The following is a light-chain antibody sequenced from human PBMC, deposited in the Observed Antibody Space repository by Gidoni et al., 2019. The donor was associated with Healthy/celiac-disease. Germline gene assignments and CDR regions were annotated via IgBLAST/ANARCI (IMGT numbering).Light chain of an antibody. CDR1: QGISSY. CDR3: QQYYSYPLT. J-gene: IGKJ4*01. V-gene: IGKV1-8*01. CDR2: AAS. Sequence: AIRMTQAPSSFSAAAGDRVTSTCRASQGISSYLAWYQQKPGKAPKLLIYAASTLPSGVPSRFSGSGSGTDFTLTISCLQSEDFATYYCQQYYSYPLTFGGGTKVEIK.